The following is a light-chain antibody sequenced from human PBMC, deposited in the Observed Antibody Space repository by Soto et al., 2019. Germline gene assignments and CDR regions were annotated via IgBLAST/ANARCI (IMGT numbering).Light chain of an antibody. Sequence: DIQMTQSPSTLSASVGYRFTITCRASQSISSYLNWYQQKPGKAPKLLIYDASSLESGVPSRFSGSGSGTEFTLTIRCLQSEDFATYYCQQYYSYPPWTFGQGTKGDIK. V-gene: IGKV1-5*01. J-gene: IGKJ1*01. CDR2: DAS. CDR1: QSISSY. CDR3: QQYYSYPPWT.